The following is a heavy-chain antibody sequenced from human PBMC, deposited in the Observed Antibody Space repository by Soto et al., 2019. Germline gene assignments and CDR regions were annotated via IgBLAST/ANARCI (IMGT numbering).Heavy chain of an antibody. CDR2: INPSGGST. CDR1: GYTFTGYY. CDR3: ARAGRAVVVVADPYYFDY. V-gene: IGHV1-46*01. Sequence: ASVKVSCKASGYTFTGYYMHWVRQAPGQGLEWMGIINPSGGSTSYAQKFQGRVTMTRDTSTSTVYMELSSLRSEDTAVYYCARAGRAVVVVADPYYFDYWGQGTLVTVSS. J-gene: IGHJ4*02. D-gene: IGHD2-15*01.